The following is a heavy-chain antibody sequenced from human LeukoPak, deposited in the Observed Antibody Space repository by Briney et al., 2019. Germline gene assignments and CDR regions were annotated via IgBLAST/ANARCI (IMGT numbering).Heavy chain of an antibody. CDR3: VTVGGTTQFHY. CDR1: GFTFSHYW. V-gene: IGHV3-7*01. D-gene: IGHD3-16*01. J-gene: IGHJ4*02. Sequence: GGSLRLSCAASGFTFSHYWMSWVRQAPGKGLEWVANIKEDGSEKFYVDSVKGRFTISRDDAKNSLYLQMTGLRAEDTAVYYCVTVGGTTQFHYWGQGALVTVSS. CDR2: IKEDGSEK.